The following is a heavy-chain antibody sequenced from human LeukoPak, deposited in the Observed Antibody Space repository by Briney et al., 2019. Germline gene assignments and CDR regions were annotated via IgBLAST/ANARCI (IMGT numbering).Heavy chain of an antibody. CDR2: INHSGST. Sequence: SETLSLTCAVYGGSFSGYYWSWIRQPPGKGLEWIGEINHSGSTNYNPSLKSRVTISVDTSKNQFSLKLSSVTAADTAVYYCARHQDSSGYYYGYWGQGTLVTVSS. CDR1: GGSFSGYY. D-gene: IGHD3-22*01. V-gene: IGHV4-34*01. CDR3: ARHQDSSGYYYGY. J-gene: IGHJ4*02.